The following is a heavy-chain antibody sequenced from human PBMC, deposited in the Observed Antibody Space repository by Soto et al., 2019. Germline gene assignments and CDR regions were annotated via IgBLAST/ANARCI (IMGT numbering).Heavy chain of an antibody. CDR1: GYNFASYW. V-gene: IGHV5-51*01. Sequence: GESLKISCQGSGYNFASYWIGWVRQMPGKDLEWMGIIYPGDSDPRYSPSFQGQVTISADKSLRTAYLQWTSLKASDTALYYCARTRSFTLGFYYDGMDVWGQGTTVTVSS. D-gene: IGHD6-6*01. CDR2: IYPGDSDP. J-gene: IGHJ6*02. CDR3: ARTRSFTLGFYYDGMDV.